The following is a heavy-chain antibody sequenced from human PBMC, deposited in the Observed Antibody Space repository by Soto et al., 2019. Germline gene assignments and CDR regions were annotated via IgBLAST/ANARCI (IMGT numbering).Heavy chain of an antibody. J-gene: IGHJ5*02. V-gene: IGHV4-30-4*01. Sequence: TCTVFGDSISSGDYYWSWIRQPPGKGLEWTGCIYYSGSTYYNPSLKSRVTISVDTSKNQFSLKLSSVTAADTAVYYCARGRTIYSNYGYNWFDPWGQGTLVTVSS. CDR1: GDSISSGDYY. D-gene: IGHD4-4*01. CDR3: ARGRTIYSNYGYNWFDP. CDR2: IYYSGST.